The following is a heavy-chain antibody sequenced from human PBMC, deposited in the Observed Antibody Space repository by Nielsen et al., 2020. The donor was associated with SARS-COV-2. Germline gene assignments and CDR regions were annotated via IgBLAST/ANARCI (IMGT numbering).Heavy chain of an antibody. Sequence: GGSLRLSCAASGFTFSSYGMHWVRQAPGKGLEWVSGISWNSGSIGYADSVKGRFTISRDNAKNSLYLQMNSLRAEDTALYYCAKIHTAMVPTDYWGQGTLVTVSS. CDR3: AKIHTAMVPTDY. D-gene: IGHD5-18*01. CDR2: ISWNSGSI. V-gene: IGHV3-9*01. J-gene: IGHJ4*02. CDR1: GFTFSSYG.